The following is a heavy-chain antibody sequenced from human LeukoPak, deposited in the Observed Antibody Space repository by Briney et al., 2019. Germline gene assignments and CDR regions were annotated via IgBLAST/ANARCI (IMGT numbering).Heavy chain of an antibody. Sequence: ASVKVSCKASGYTFTGYYMHWVRQAPGQGLEWMGWINPNSGGTNYAQKFQGWVTMTRGTSISTAYMELSRLRSDDTAVYYCARDQGSVRGVPDAFDIWGQGTMVTVSS. CDR2: INPNSGGT. D-gene: IGHD3-10*01. CDR1: GYTFTGYY. V-gene: IGHV1-2*04. CDR3: ARDQGSVRGVPDAFDI. J-gene: IGHJ3*02.